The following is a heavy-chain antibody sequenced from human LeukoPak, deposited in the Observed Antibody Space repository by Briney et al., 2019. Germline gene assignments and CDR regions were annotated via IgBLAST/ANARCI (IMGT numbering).Heavy chain of an antibody. J-gene: IGHJ4*02. D-gene: IGHD6-13*01. V-gene: IGHV3-74*01. Sequence: GGSLRLSCAASGFTFSSYWMHWVRHAPGKGLVWVSRINSDGSSTSYADSVKGRFTISRDNAKNTLYLQMNSLRAEDTAVYYCAKDRWRQLAEIHFDYWGQGTLVTVSS. CDR3: AKDRWRQLAEIHFDY. CDR1: GFTFSSYW. CDR2: INSDGSST.